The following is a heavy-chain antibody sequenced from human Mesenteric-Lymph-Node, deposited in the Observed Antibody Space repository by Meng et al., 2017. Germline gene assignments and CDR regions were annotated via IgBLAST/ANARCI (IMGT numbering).Heavy chain of an antibody. CDR1: GFTFSSHA. V-gene: IGHV3-30*07. J-gene: IGHJ4*02. D-gene: IGHD3-22*01. Sequence: GESLKISCAASGFTFSSHAMHWVRQAPGKGLEWVAVISYDGSNKYYADSVKGRFTISRDNAKNSLYLQMNSLRAEDTAVYYCARDSGWGYDDYWGQGTLVTVSS. CDR2: ISYDGSNK. CDR3: ARDSGWGYDDY.